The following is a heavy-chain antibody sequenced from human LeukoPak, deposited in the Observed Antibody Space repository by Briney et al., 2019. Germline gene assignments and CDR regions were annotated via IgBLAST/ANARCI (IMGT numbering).Heavy chain of an antibody. J-gene: IGHJ5*02. CDR3: AKWNRQPLVKGWFDT. CDR1: GFTVSSNY. D-gene: IGHD6-13*01. Sequence: GGSLRLSCAASGFTVSSNYMSWVRQAPGKGLEWVSGISWSSGSTAYADSVKGRFTISRDNANNSLSLLMNSLRVEDTALYYCAKWNRQPLVKGWFDTWGQGALVIASS. V-gene: IGHV3-9*01. CDR2: ISWSSGST.